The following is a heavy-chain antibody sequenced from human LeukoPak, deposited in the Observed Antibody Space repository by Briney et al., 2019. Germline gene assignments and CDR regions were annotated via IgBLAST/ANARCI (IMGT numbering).Heavy chain of an antibody. CDR2: IIPIFGTA. CDR1: GGTFSSYA. Sequence: ASVKVSCKASGGTFSSYAISWVRQAPGQGLEWMGGIIPIFGTANYAQKFQGRVTITTDESTGTAYMELSSLRSEDTAVYYCARGREATYDYWGQGTLATVSS. D-gene: IGHD1-26*01. J-gene: IGHJ4*02. V-gene: IGHV1-69*05. CDR3: ARGREATYDY.